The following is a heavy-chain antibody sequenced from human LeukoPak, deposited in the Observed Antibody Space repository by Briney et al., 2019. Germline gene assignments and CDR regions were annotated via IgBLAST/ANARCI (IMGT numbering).Heavy chain of an antibody. CDR1: GYTFTGYY. Sequence: GASVKVSCKASGYTFTGYYMHWVRQAPGQGLEWMGRINPNSGGTNYAQKFQGRVTMTRDTSISTAYMELSRLRSDDTAVYYCAKDDLDFWSGSPLADWGQGTLVTVSS. J-gene: IGHJ4*02. CDR2: INPNSGGT. CDR3: AKDDLDFWSGSPLAD. V-gene: IGHV1-2*06. D-gene: IGHD3-3*01.